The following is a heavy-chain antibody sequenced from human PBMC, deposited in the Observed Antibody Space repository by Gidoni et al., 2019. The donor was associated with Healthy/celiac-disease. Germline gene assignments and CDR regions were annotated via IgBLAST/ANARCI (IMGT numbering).Heavy chain of an antibody. CDR2: ISSSSSYT. D-gene: IGHD3-10*01. V-gene: IGHV3-11*05. J-gene: IGHJ6*02. Sequence: QVQLVGSGGGLVKPGGSLRLSCAASGFTFSDYYMSWIRQAPGRGLEWVSYISSSSSYTNYADSVKGRFTISRDNAKNSLYLQMNSLRAEDTAVYYCARVHHYYGSGSYQYYYGMDVWGQGTTVTVSS. CDR3: ARVHHYYGSGSYQYYYGMDV. CDR1: GFTFSDYY.